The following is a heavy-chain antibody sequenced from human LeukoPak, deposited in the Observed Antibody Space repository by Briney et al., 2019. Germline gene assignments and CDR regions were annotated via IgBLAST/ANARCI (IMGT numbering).Heavy chain of an antibody. D-gene: IGHD1-14*01. J-gene: IGHJ4*02. CDR1: GGSITSYS. V-gene: IGHV4-59*08. Sequence: SETLSLTCTVSGGSITSYSWSWIRQPPGKGLEWIGYIYYSGGTNYNPSLKSRVTISLDTSKNQFSLNLSSVTAADTAVYYCARTGGSYFDYWGQGTLVTVSS. CDR2: IYYSGGT. CDR3: ARTGGSYFDY.